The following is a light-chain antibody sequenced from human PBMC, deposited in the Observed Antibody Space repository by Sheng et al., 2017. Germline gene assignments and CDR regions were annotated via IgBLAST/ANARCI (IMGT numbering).Light chain of an antibody. CDR2: KAS. J-gene: IGKJ1*01. CDR1: QSISFW. Sequence: DIQMTQSPSTLSASVGDRVTITCRASQSISFWLAWYQQKPGKAPKLLIYKASSLKSGVPSRFSGTGSGTEFNLTISSLQPDDFATYYCQQYNTYSTFGQGTKVEIK. CDR3: QQYNTYST. V-gene: IGKV1-5*03.